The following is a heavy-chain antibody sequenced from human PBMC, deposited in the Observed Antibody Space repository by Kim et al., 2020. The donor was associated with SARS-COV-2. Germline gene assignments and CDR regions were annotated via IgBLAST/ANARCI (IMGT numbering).Heavy chain of an antibody. D-gene: IGHD6-19*01. V-gene: IGHV4-61*02. Sequence: SETLSLTCTVSGGSISSGSYYWSWIRQPAGKGLEWIGRIYTSGSTNYNPSLKSRVTISVDTSKNQFSLKLSSVTAAETAVYYCARDAGVGSGWSDDAFDIWGQGTMVTVSS. CDR3: ARDAGVGSGWSDDAFDI. CDR1: GGSISSGSYY. J-gene: IGHJ3*02. CDR2: IYTSGST.